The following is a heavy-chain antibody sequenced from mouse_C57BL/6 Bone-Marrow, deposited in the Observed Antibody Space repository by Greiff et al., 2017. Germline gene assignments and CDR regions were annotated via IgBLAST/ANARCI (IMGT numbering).Heavy chain of an antibody. V-gene: IGHV1-55*01. CDR3: ARRRVYYGSFDY. J-gene: IGHJ2*01. CDR2: IYPGSGST. D-gene: IGHD1-1*01. CDR1: GYTFTSYW. Sequence: QVQLQQPGAELVKPGASVKMSCKASGYTFTSYWITWVKQRPGQGLEWIGDIYPGSGSTNYNEKFKSKATLTVDTSSSTAYMQLSSLTSEDSAVYYCARRRVYYGSFDYWGQGTTHTVSS.